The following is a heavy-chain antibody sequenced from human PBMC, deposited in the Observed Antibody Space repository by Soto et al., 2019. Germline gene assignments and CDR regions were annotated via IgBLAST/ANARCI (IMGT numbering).Heavy chain of an antibody. D-gene: IGHD3-10*01. CDR3: TIPRGRYYYGMDV. CDR2: IKSKTDGGTT. CDR1: GFTFSNAW. Sequence: GGSLRLSCAASGFTFSNAWMSWVRQAPGKGLEWVGRIKSKTDGGTTDYAAPVKGRFTISRDDSKNTLYLQMNSLKTEDTAVYYCTIPRGRYYYGMDVWGQGTTVTSP. V-gene: IGHV3-15*01. J-gene: IGHJ6*02.